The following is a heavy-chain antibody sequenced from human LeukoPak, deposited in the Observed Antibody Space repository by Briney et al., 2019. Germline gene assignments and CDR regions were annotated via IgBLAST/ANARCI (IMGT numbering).Heavy chain of an antibody. CDR2: INPSGGST. J-gene: IGHJ4*02. Sequence: ASVKVSRKASGYTFTSYYMHWVRQAPGQGLEWMGIINPSGGSTSYAQKFQGRVTMTRDTSTSTVYMELSSLRSEDTTVYYCARDLGPYYDILTGLDYWGQGTLVTVSS. D-gene: IGHD3-9*01. CDR1: GYTFTSYY. V-gene: IGHV1-46*01. CDR3: ARDLGPYYDILTGLDY.